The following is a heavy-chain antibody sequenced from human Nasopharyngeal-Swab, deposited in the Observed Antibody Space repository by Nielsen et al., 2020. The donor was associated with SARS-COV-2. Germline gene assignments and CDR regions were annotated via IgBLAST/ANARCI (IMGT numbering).Heavy chain of an antibody. V-gene: IGHV5-10-1*01. CDR3: ARQTDVPGDAFDI. D-gene: IGHD2-2*01. CDR1: GYSFTSYW. CDR2: IDPSDSYT. Sequence: KVSCKGSGYSFTSYWISWVRQMPGKGLEWMGRIDPSDSYTNYGPSFQGHVTISADKSISTAYLQWSSLKASDTAMYYCARQTDVPGDAFDIWGQGTMVTVSS. J-gene: IGHJ3*02.